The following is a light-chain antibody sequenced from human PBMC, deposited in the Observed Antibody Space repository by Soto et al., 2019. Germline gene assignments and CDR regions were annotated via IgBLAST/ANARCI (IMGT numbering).Light chain of an antibody. CDR3: QQRSNWPIT. V-gene: IGKV3-11*01. CDR1: QSVSSY. J-gene: IGKJ5*01. CDR2: DAS. Sequence: EIVLTQSPATLSLSPGERATLSCRASQSVSSYLAWYQQKPGQAPRLLIYDASNRATGIPARFSHSGSGTDSTLTISSLEPEDFAVYYCQQRSNWPITFGQGTRLEIK.